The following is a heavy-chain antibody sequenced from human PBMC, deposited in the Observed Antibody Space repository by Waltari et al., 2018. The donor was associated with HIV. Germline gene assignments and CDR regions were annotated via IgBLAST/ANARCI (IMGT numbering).Heavy chain of an antibody. D-gene: IGHD3-22*01. CDR1: GFSLTTFSMC. CDR3: ARIRRNYDSSGYIRSDGFDI. V-gene: IGHV2-70*01. J-gene: IGHJ3*02. Sequence: QVTLRESGPALVKPTQTLTLTCSFSGFSLTTFSMCVSWIRQPPGKALEWLALIDWEGDKYYSTYLKTRLTISKDTSKNQVVLTMTNMDPADTATYYCARIRRNYDSSGYIRSDGFDIWGQGTMVTVSS. CDR2: IDWEGDK.